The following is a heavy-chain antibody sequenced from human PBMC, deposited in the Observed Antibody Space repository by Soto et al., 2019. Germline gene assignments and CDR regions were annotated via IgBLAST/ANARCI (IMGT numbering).Heavy chain of an antibody. Sequence: QVQLVQSGAEVKKPGSSMKVSCKTSGGTFSNYYISWVRQAPGQGLEWMGDIIPMFDTPKYAQKFQGRVTITADESTSAAYMELSSLRAEDTAVYYCARGYSTGYLDYGGQGTLITVSS. CDR1: GGTFSNYY. D-gene: IGHD1-20*01. V-gene: IGHV1-69*01. CDR2: IIPMFDTP. CDR3: ARGYSTGYLDY. J-gene: IGHJ4*02.